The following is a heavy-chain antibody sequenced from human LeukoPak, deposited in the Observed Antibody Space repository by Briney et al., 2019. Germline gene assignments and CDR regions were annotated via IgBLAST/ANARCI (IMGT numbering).Heavy chain of an antibody. D-gene: IGHD6-19*01. CDR2: FDPEDGET. J-gene: IGHJ4*02. Sequence: ASVKVSCKVSGYTLTELSMHWVRQAPGKGLEWMGGFDPEDGETIYAQKFQGRVTMTEDTSTDTAYMELSSLRSEDTAVYYCATGEYSSGWYYFDYWGQGTLVTVSP. CDR3: ATGEYSSGWYYFDY. V-gene: IGHV1-24*01. CDR1: GYTLTELS.